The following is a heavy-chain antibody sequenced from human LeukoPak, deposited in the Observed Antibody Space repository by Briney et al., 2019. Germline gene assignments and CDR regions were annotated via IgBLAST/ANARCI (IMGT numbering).Heavy chain of an antibody. J-gene: IGHJ6*02. V-gene: IGHV3-30*18. D-gene: IGHD3-9*01. CDR3: AKASRGYFGWFKGPDYGMDV. CDR2: ISYDGSNK. CDR1: GFTFSSYG. Sequence: GGSLRLSCAASGFTFSSYGMHWVRQAPGKGLEWVAVISYDGSNKYYADSVKGRFTISRDNSKNTLYLQMNSLRAEDTAVYYCAKASRGYFGWFKGPDYGMDVWGQGTTVTVSS.